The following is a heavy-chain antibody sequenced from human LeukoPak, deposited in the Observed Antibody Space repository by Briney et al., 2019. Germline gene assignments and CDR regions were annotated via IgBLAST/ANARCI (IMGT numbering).Heavy chain of an antibody. V-gene: IGHV1-69*13. CDR1: GGTFSSYA. Sequence: SVKVSCKASGGTFSSYATSWVRQAPGQGLEWMGGIIPIFGTANYAQKFQGRVTITADESTSTAYMELSSLRSEDTAVYYCARDRALGGKAEDAFDIWGQGTMVTVSS. CDR2: IIPIFGTA. CDR3: ARDRALGGKAEDAFDI. J-gene: IGHJ3*02. D-gene: IGHD4-23*01.